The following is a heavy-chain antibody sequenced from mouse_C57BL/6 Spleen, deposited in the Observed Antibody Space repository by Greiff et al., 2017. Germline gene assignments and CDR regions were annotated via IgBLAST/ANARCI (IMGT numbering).Heavy chain of an antibody. V-gene: IGHV1-64*01. J-gene: IGHJ2*01. CDR1: GYTFTSYW. Sequence: QVQLQQPGAELVKPGASVKLSCKASGYTFTSYWMHWVKQRPGQGLEWIGMIHPNSGSTNYNEKFKSKATLTVDKSSSTAYMQLRSLTSVDSAVCYSARDYGSSIDYWGQGTTLTVSS. CDR2: IHPNSGST. CDR3: ARDYGSSIDY. D-gene: IGHD1-1*01.